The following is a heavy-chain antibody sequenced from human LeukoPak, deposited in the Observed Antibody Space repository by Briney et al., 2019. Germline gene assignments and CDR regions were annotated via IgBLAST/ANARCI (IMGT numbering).Heavy chain of an antibody. D-gene: IGHD2-2*01. J-gene: IGHJ4*02. CDR1: GFTFSSYA. V-gene: IGHV3-23*01. CDR3: ARGVSTMPNGYFDY. Sequence: PGGSLRLSCEASGFTFSSYAMSWVRQAPGKGLEWVSAISGSGGSTYYADSVKGRFTISRDNAKNSLYLQMNSLRAEDTAVYYCARGVSTMPNGYFDYWGQGTLVTVSS. CDR2: ISGSGGST.